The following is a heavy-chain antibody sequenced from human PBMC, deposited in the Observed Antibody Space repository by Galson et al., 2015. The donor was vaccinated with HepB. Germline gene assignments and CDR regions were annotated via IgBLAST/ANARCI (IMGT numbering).Heavy chain of an antibody. CDR2: TYYRSKWYN. Sequence: CAISGDSVSSNSAAWNWIRQSPSRGLEWLRRTYYRSKWYNDYAVSVKSRITINPDTSKNQFSLQLNSVTPEDTAVYYCARDRIAAAVDYYYYGMDVWGQGTTVTVSS. J-gene: IGHJ6*02. CDR3: ARDRIAAAVDYYYYGMDV. V-gene: IGHV6-1*01. D-gene: IGHD6-13*01. CDR1: GDSVSSNSAA.